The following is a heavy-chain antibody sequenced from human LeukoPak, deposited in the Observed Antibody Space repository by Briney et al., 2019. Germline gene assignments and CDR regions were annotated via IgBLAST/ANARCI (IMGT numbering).Heavy chain of an antibody. CDR1: GCAFDDFA. CDR3: SRTGLVDFDY. D-gene: IGHD1-14*01. Sequence: GGSLRLSCTTSGCAFDDFAMSWVRQPAGKGLEWVGCIRRRAYGGAAEYAASVKGRFIISRDDSTCIGYLQMNSLKTDDTAGYYCSRTGLVDFDYWGQGSRVIVSP. J-gene: IGHJ4*02. CDR2: IRRRAYGGAA. V-gene: IGHV3-49*04.